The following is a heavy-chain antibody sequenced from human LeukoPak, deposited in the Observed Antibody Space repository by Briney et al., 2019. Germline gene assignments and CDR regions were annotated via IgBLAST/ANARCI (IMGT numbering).Heavy chain of an antibody. D-gene: IGHD3-9*01. CDR3: ARDPVTGYDAFDI. Sequence: GASVKVSCKASGYTFTSYYMHWVRQAPGQGLEWIGIINPSGGSTSYAQKFQGRVTMTRDTSTSTVYMELSSLRSEDTAVYYCARDPVTGYDAFDIWGQGTMVTVSS. CDR1: GYTFTSYY. CDR2: INPSGGST. J-gene: IGHJ3*02. V-gene: IGHV1-46*01.